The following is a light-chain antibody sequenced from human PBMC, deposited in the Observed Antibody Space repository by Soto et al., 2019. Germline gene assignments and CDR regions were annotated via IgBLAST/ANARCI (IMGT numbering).Light chain of an antibody. J-gene: IGKJ3*01. V-gene: IGKV1-27*01. CDR1: QGISNY. CDR2: AAS. CDR3: QKYNSGPFT. Sequence: PMTQSPSSLSASVGDSVTITCRASQGISNYLAWYQQTPGKIPKLLLYAASTLQSAVPSRFSGSGSGTVFIPTISSLLPEDVATYYCQKYNSGPFTFGPGTKVDLK.